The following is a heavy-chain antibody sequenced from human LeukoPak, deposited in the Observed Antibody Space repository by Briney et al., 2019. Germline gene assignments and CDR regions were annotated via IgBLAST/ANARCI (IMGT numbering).Heavy chain of an antibody. V-gene: IGHV3-48*04. CDR2: ISFGSSTI. CDR3: GRVSRASGYYYVEF. CDR1: GFTFSTYS. J-gene: IGHJ4*02. Sequence: GGSLRLSCAASGFTFSTYSVNWVRQAPGKGLEWVSYISFGSSTIYYADSVKGRFTISRDDAQNSLHLQMNSLRADDTAVYYCGRVSRASGYYYVEFWGQGTLVTVSS. D-gene: IGHD3-3*01.